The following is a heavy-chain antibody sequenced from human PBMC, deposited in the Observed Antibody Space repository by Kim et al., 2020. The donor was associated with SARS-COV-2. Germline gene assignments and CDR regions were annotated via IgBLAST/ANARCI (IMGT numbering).Heavy chain of an antibody. D-gene: IGHD1-26*01. V-gene: IGHV3-33*06. Sequence: ADSVKGRFTISRDNSKNTLYLQMNSLRAEDTAVYFCAKARGELLRILDYWGQGTLVTVSS. CDR3: AKARGELLRILDY. J-gene: IGHJ4*02.